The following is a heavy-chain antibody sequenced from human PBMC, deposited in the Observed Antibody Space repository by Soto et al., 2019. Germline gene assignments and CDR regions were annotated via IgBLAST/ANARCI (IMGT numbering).Heavy chain of an antibody. CDR3: ARVTFGVVIILDG. J-gene: IGHJ6*02. CDR1: RYRVSSNSAA. V-gene: IGHV6-1*01. CDR2: TYYRSKWYN. Sequence: SQTLSLTCAISRYRVSSNSAAWTWIRRSPSRGLEWLGRTYYRSKWYNDYAVSVKSRITINPDTSKNQFSLQLNSVTPEDTAVYYCARVTFGVVIILDGWGQGTTVTVSS. D-gene: IGHD3-3*01.